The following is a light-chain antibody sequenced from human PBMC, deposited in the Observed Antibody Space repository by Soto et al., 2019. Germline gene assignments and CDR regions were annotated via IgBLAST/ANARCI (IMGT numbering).Light chain of an antibody. J-gene: IGLJ2*01. V-gene: IGLV2-14*03. CDR1: SSDIGGYTY. CDR2: DVT. CDR3: SSYGTTTHVA. Sequence: QSVLTQPASVSGSPGQSITISCTGTSSDIGGYTYVSWYQQHPGKAPKLIIYDVTDRTSGISDRFSGSKSGNTASLTISWLQTAEDADYYCSSYGTTTHVAFGGGPKLPVL.